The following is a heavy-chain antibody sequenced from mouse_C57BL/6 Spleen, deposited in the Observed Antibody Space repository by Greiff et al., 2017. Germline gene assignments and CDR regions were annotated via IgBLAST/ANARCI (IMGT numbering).Heavy chain of an antibody. CDR2: IPPSDSVT. D-gene: IGHD2-4*01. CDR3: AINYDYDAFAY. CDR1: GYTFTSYW. V-gene: IGHV1-74*01. Sequence: QVQLQQPGAELVKPGASVKVSCKASGYTFTSYWMHWVKQRPGQGLEWIGRIPPSDSVTNYNQKFKGKATLTVDKSSSTAYMQLSILTSADSAVYYCAINYDYDAFAYWGQGTLVTVSA. J-gene: IGHJ3*01.